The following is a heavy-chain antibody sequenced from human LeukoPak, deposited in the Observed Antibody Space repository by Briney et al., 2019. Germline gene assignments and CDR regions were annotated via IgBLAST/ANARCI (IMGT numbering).Heavy chain of an antibody. J-gene: IGHJ5*02. V-gene: IGHV3-21*01. CDR2: ISSSGSYI. CDR1: SFPFCSYS. Sequence: GGSLRLSCAASSFPFCSYSMNWLRQAPGKGLEWVSSISSSGSYIYYADLLKGRFIISRDNAKNSLYLQMNSLRAEDTAVYYCAFSSGSWDGFDPWGQGTLVTVSS. D-gene: IGHD6-13*01. CDR3: AFSSGSWDGFDP.